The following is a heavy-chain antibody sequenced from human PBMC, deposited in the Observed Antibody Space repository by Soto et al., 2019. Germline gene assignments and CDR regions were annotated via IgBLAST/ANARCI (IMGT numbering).Heavy chain of an antibody. J-gene: IGHJ4*02. Sequence: VKVSCKASGYTFINHGISWVRQAPGQGLEWMGWVSGSNGKTKYAQKFQGRVTMTRETSTSTAHMELRNLTSDDTAVYFCARDFYPLAYYFDPWGQGTLVTVSS. CDR1: GYTFINHG. V-gene: IGHV1-18*04. CDR2: VSGSNGKT. CDR3: ARDFYPLAYYFDP.